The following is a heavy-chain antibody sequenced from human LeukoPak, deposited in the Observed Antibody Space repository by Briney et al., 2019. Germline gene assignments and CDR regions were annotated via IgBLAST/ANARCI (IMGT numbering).Heavy chain of an antibody. CDR1: GFTFSSFA. D-gene: IGHD3-10*01. J-gene: IGHJ4*02. CDR3: AKEMGFKIREVMLGFFDY. CDR2: ISTSGGIT. Sequence: PGGTLRLSCAASGFTFSSFAMSWVRQAPGKGLEWVSGISTSGGITDYADSVKGRFTISRDNPKRTLYLEMNSLRAEDTAVYYCAKEMGFKIREVMLGFFDYWGQGTLVTVSS. V-gene: IGHV3-23*01.